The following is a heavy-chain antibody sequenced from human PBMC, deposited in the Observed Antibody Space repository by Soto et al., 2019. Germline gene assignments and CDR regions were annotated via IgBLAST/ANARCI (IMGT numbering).Heavy chain of an antibody. CDR3: ARFVRSRGYVDF. Sequence: QVQLVQSGAEVKKPGSSVKVSCKVSGGTFSSYAISWVRQAPGQGLEWMGGIIPMFGTANYAQKFHGRVTIIADESTSTVYMELSSLRSEDTAVYFCARFVRSRGYVDFWGQGTLVTVSS. D-gene: IGHD6-19*01. CDR1: GGTFSSYA. CDR2: IIPMFGTA. V-gene: IGHV1-69*01. J-gene: IGHJ4*02.